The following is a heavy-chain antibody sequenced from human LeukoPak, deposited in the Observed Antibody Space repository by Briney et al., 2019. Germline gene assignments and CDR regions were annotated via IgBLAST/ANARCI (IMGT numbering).Heavy chain of an antibody. D-gene: IGHD2-2*02. Sequence: ASVKVSCKASGGTFSSYAISWVRQAPGQGLEWMGGIIPIFGTANYAQKFQGRVTITADKSTSTAYMELSSLRSEDTAVYYCARDDPPRGYCSSTSCYTGKYNWFDPWGQGTLVTVSS. CDR1: GGTFSSYA. J-gene: IGHJ5*02. CDR2: IIPIFGTA. V-gene: IGHV1-69*06. CDR3: ARDDPPRGYCSSTSCYTGKYNWFDP.